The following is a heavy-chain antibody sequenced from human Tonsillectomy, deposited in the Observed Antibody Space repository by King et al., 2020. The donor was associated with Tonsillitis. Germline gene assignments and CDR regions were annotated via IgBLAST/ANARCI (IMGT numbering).Heavy chain of an antibody. V-gene: IGHV1-46*01. Sequence: LQLVQSGAEVKQPGASVKVSCKTSGYSFSSYYIHWVRLAPGQGPEWMGLIHPESGTADYAQKFRGRLTMTRDTSKSTLYMELSSLRSDDTAVYFCARDLIEDTPMITYYWGQGTLVTVSS. CDR1: GYSFSSYY. J-gene: IGHJ4*02. D-gene: IGHD5-18*01. CDR2: IHPESGTA. CDR3: ARDLIEDTPMITYY.